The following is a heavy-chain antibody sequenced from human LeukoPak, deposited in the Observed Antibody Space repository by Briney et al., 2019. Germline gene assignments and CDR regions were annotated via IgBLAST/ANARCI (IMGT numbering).Heavy chain of an antibody. Sequence: SETLSLTCTVSGGSISSGGYYWSWIRQHPGKGLEWIGYIYYSRSTYYNPSLKSRVTISVDTSKNQFSLKLSSVTAADTAVYYCARDLGDSSGYYPLDPWGQGTLVTVSS. CDR3: ARDLGDSSGYYPLDP. CDR2: IYYSRST. V-gene: IGHV4-31*03. CDR1: GGSISSGGYY. D-gene: IGHD3-22*01. J-gene: IGHJ5*02.